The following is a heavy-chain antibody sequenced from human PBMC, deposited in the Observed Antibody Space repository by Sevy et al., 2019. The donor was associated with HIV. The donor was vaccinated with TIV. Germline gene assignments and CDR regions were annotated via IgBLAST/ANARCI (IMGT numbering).Heavy chain of an antibody. CDR2: FDPEDGET. D-gene: IGHD3-22*01. Sequence: ASVKVSCKVSGYTLTELSMHWLRQAPGKGLEWVGSFDPEDGETVYEHNFQGRVSMTEDQSTETAYMEVISLKFEDMAVYYCATTKDYYDSSGYPFDYWGQGTLVTVSS. V-gene: IGHV1-24*01. CDR3: ATTKDYYDSSGYPFDY. J-gene: IGHJ4*02. CDR1: GYTLTELS.